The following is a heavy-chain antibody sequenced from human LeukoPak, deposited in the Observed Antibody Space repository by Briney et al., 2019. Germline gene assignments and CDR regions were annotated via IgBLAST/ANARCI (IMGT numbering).Heavy chain of an antibody. J-gene: IGHJ5*02. CDR2: IIHSGST. CDR1: GGSFRGYY. V-gene: IGHV4-34*01. D-gene: IGHD3-3*01. Sequence: SESLSPTCAVYGGSFRGYYWSWIRQPPGKGLEWIGEIIHSGSTNYNPALKSRVTISVDTSKNQFSLKLSSVNAADTAVYYCARGPYQLRRWFDPWGQGTLVTVSS. CDR3: ARGPYQLRRWFDP.